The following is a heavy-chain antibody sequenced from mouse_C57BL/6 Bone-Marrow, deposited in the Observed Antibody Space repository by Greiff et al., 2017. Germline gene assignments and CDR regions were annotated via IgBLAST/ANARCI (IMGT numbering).Heavy chain of an antibody. Sequence: QVQLKQPGAELVMPGASVKLSCKASGYTFTSYWMHWVKQRPGQGLEWIGEIDPSDSYTNYNQKFKGKSTLTVDKSSSTAYMQLRSLTSEDPAVYYCARFTTVVATFRYLYFDCWGTGTTVTVSS. CDR1: GYTFTSYW. CDR2: IDPSDSYT. D-gene: IGHD1-1*01. V-gene: IGHV1-69*01. CDR3: ARFTTVVATFRYLYFDC. J-gene: IGHJ1*03.